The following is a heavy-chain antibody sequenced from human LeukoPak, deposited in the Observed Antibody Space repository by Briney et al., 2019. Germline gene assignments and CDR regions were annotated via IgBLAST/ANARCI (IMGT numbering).Heavy chain of an antibody. J-gene: IGHJ4*02. CDR3: ARIWLTRSYSFDY. V-gene: IGHV2-70*11. CDR1: GFSXXTIGVX. D-gene: IGHD5-12*01. CDR2: IDWDDDK. Sequence: RESGPALVKPTQTLXLTXXXSGFSXXTIGVXXSWIRXXPGKAXXXXXRIDWDDDKYYSPTLTTRLTISKDTSKNQVVLTMTNMDPVDTATYYCARIWLTRSYSFDYSGQGTLVTVSS.